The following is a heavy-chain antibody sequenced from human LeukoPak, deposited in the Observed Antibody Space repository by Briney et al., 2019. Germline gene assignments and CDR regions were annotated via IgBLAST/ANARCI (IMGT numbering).Heavy chain of an antibody. J-gene: IGHJ4*02. CDR2: IYYSGST. CDR3: ARVHYDFWSGYPYYFDY. Sequence: PSETLSLTCTVSGGSISSSSYYWGWIRQPPGKGLEWIGSIYYSGSTYYNPSLKSRVTISVDTSKNQFSLKPSSVTAADTAVYYCARVHYDFWSGYPYYFDYWGQGTLVTVSS. D-gene: IGHD3-3*01. V-gene: IGHV4-39*01. CDR1: GGSISSSSYY.